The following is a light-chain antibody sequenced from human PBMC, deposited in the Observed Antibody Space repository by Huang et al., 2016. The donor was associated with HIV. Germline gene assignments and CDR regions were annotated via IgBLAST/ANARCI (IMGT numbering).Light chain of an antibody. J-gene: IGKJ5*01. CDR2: ESS. V-gene: IGKV3-11*01. CDR3: QQRSNWIT. CDR1: QSVSRY. Sequence: EIVLTQSPATLSLSPGERATLSCRASQSVSRYLAWYQQKPGQAPRLLIYESSNRATGIPARFSGSGSGTDFTLTISSLEPEDFAVYYCQQRSNWITFGQGTRLEIK.